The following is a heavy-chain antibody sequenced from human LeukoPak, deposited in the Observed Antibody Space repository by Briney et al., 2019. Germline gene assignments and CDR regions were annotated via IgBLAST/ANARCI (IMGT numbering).Heavy chain of an antibody. Sequence: PGRSLTLAWAAYGLSFSSYSMDWVRQAAGEGLEWDSSISSSSSYIYYAESVKGPFPISRDNAKNSLYLQMNSLRAEDTAVYYCARGVWAYCGGDCYPDYWGQGTLVTVSS. V-gene: IGHV3-21*01. CDR1: GLSFSSYS. CDR2: ISSSSSYI. CDR3: ARGVWAYCGGDCYPDY. J-gene: IGHJ4*02. D-gene: IGHD2-21*02.